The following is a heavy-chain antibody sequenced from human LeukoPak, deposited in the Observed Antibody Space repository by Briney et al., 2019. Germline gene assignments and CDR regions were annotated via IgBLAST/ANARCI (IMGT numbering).Heavy chain of an antibody. J-gene: IGHJ5*02. CDR2: IYYTGST. CDR3: ASATFYDSSGRNWFDP. D-gene: IGHD3-22*01. CDR1: GGSIGSYY. Sequence: PSETLSLTCTVSGGSIGSYYWSWIRQPPGKGLEWIGYIYYTGSTNYNPSLKSRVTISVDTSKNQLSLKLSSVTAADTAVYYCASATFYDSSGRNWFDPWGQGTLVTVSS. V-gene: IGHV4-59*08.